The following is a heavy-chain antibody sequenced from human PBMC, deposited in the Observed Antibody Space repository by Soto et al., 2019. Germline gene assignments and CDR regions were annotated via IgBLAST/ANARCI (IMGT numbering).Heavy chain of an antibody. CDR3: ARGAPPMGTQLDY. V-gene: IGHV3-48*03. J-gene: IGHJ4*02. Sequence: PGGSLRLSCAASGFTFSSYEMNWVRQAPGKGLEWVSYISSSGSTIYYADSVKGRFTTSRDNAKNSLYLQMNSLRAEDTAVYYCARGAPPMGTQLDYWGQGTLVTVS. CDR1: GFTFSSYE. D-gene: IGHD7-27*01. CDR2: ISSSGSTI.